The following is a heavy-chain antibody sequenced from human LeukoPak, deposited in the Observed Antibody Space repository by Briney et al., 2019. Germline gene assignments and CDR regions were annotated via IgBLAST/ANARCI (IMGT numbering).Heavy chain of an antibody. CDR1: GGSIRNYY. CDR2: IYYSGST. D-gene: IGHD3-22*01. Sequence: SETLSLTCTVSGGSIRNYYWSWIRQPPGKGLEWIGYIYYSGSTNYNPSLKSRVTISVDTSKNQFSLKLSSVTAADTAVYYCARAPGPSYYDSSRGRQWYYYYYMDVWGEGTTVTISS. CDR3: ARAPGPSYYDSSRGRQWYYYYYMDV. J-gene: IGHJ6*03. V-gene: IGHV4-59*01.